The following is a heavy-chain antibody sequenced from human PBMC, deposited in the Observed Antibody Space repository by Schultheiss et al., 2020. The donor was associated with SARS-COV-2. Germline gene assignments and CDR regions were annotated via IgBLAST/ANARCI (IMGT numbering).Heavy chain of an antibody. Sequence: SETLSLTCAVSGASISGYHWSWMRQHPGKGLEWIGYIYYSGSTNYNPSLKSRVTISVDTSKNQFSLKLTSVTAADTAVYYCARRSLATFLDYGVDVWGQGTTVTVSS. V-gene: IGHV4-59*08. J-gene: IGHJ6*02. CDR2: IYYSGST. D-gene: IGHD2-15*01. CDR1: GASISGYH. CDR3: ARRSLATFLDYGVDV.